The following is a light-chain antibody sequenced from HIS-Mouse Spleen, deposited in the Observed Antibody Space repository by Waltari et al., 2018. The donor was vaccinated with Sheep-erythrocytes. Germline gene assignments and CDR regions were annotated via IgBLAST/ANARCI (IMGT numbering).Light chain of an antibody. Sequence: QSALTQPPSASGSPGLSVTISCTGTSSDVGGYNYVSWYQQHPGKAPKLMIYEVSKRPAGVPGRFSGSKSGNTASLTVSGLQAEDEADYYCSSYAGSNNWVFGGGTKLTVL. V-gene: IGLV2-8*01. CDR2: EVS. J-gene: IGLJ3*02. CDR1: SSDVGGYNY. CDR3: SSYAGSNNWV.